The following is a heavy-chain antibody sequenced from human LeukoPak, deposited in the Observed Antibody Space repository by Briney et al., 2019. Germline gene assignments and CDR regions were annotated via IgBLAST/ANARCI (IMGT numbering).Heavy chain of an antibody. J-gene: IGHJ4*02. CDR1: GFTFSSDA. CDR2: VSGSGVST. CDR3: AKGGSSSSWPY. V-gene: IGHV3-23*01. Sequence: GGSLRLSCAASGFTFSSDAMNWVRQAPGKGLEWVSAVSGSGVSTYYADSVKGRFTISRDNSKNTLYLQMNSLRAEDTAVYYCAKGGSSSSWPYWGQGTLVTVSS. D-gene: IGHD6-13*01.